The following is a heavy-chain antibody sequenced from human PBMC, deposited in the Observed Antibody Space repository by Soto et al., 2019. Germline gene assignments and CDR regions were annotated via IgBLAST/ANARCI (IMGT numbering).Heavy chain of an antibody. Sequence: PSETLSLTCTVSGGSISSSSYYWGWIRQPPGKGLEWIGSIYYSGSTYYNPSLKSRVTISVDTSKNQFSLKLSSVTAADTAVYYCATQQLAYYYYGMDVWGQGTKVTVSS. CDR1: GGSISSSSYY. V-gene: IGHV4-39*01. CDR2: IYYSGST. D-gene: IGHD6-13*01. CDR3: ATQQLAYYYYGMDV. J-gene: IGHJ6*02.